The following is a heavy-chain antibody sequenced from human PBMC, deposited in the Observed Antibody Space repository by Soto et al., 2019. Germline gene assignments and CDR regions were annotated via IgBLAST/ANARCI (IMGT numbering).Heavy chain of an antibody. CDR3: AKDLITTISDYGMDV. J-gene: IGHJ6*02. CDR2: ISYDETNE. CDR1: GFTFVSHV. Sequence: GGSLRLSLVASGFTFVSHVMHWVRQAQGKGLEWVAVISYDETNEHYVDSVKGRFTISRDNSKSILYIQMNRLRPEDTAVYKCAKDLITTISDYGMDVWGQGTTVASP. V-gene: IGHV3-30*18. D-gene: IGHD1-20*01.